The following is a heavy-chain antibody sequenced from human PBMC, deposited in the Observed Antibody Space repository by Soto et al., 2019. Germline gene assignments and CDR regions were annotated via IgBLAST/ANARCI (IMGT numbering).Heavy chain of an antibody. Sequence: EVQLVESGGGLVKPGGSLRLSCVASGFTFDKAWMSWVRQAPGKGLEWVARIKCKSDGGTTDYAVPVEGRFTISTDDSKNTVYLQMDSLKTEDTAVYYCSTYDSFWGSDRYRWAHWGQGTVVTVSS. D-gene: IGHD3-16*02. V-gene: IGHV3-15*01. CDR3: STYDSFWGSDRYRWAH. J-gene: IGHJ4*02. CDR1: GFTFDKAW. CDR2: IKCKSDGGTT.